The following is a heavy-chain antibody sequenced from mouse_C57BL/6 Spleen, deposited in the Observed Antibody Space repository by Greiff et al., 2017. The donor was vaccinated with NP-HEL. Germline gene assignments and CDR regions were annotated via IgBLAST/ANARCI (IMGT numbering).Heavy chain of an antibody. CDR1: GFSLTSYG. V-gene: IGHV2-5*01. Sequence: VQLVESGPGLVQPSQSLSITCTVSGFSLTSYGVHWVRQSPGKGLEWLGVILRGGSTDYNAAFMSRLSITKDNSKSQVFFKMNSLQADDTAIYYCAKPYSNYVGAMDYWGQGTSVTVSS. J-gene: IGHJ4*01. CDR3: AKPYSNYVGAMDY. CDR2: ILRGGST. D-gene: IGHD2-5*01.